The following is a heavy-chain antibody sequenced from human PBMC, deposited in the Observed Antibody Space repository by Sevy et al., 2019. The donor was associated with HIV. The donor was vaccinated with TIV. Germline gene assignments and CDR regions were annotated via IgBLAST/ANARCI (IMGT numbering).Heavy chain of an antibody. D-gene: IGHD4-17*01. Sequence: GGSLRLSCAASGFSFSSYGMYWVRQAPGKGLEWVARIGYDGSDKYYGDSVKGRVTISRDNSKKTLYLQMNSLRAEDTAVYYCAKNGDSPYYKYAMDIWGQGTTVTASS. CDR3: AKNGDSPYYKYAMDI. CDR2: IGYDGSDK. J-gene: IGHJ6*02. V-gene: IGHV3-30*02. CDR1: GFSFSSYG.